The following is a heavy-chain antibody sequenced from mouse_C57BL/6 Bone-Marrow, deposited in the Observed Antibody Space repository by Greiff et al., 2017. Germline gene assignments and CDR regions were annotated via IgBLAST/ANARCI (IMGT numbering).Heavy chain of an antibody. D-gene: IGHD2-1*01. Sequence: EVQLQESVAELVRPGASVKLSCTASGFTFKNTYMHWVKQRPEQGLEWIGRIDPANGNTKYAPKFQGKATITADTSSNTAYLQLSSLTSGDTAVYYCASYYGNLAWFAYGGRGTLVTVSA. CDR3: ASYYGNLAWFAY. V-gene: IGHV14-3*01. CDR2: IDPANGNT. CDR1: GFTFKNTY. J-gene: IGHJ3*01.